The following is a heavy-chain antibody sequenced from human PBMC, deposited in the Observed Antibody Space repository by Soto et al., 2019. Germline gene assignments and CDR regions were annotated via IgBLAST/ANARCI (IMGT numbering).Heavy chain of an antibody. Sequence: PSETLSLTCTVSGGSISSYYWSWIRQPPGKGLEWIGYIYYSGSTNYNPSLKSRVTISVDTSKNQFSLKLSSVTAADTAVYYCARDLVRGVYYGMDVWGQGTTVTV. CDR2: IYYSGST. V-gene: IGHV4-59*01. CDR1: GGSISSYY. J-gene: IGHJ6*02. D-gene: IGHD3-10*01. CDR3: ARDLVRGVYYGMDV.